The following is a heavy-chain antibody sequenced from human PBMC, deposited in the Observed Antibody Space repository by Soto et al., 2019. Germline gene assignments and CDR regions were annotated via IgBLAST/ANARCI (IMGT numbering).Heavy chain of an antibody. D-gene: IGHD3-10*01. CDR3: ARIRGWGWLGPNDY. V-gene: IGHV2-26*01. J-gene: IGHJ4*02. CDR2: IFSNDAE. Sequence: GSGPTLVNPTETLTLTCTVSGFSLSNARMSVSWIRQPPGKALEWLAHIFSNDAESYSASLKNRLTISKDTSKSQVVLTMTKMDPVDTATYYCARIRGWGWLGPNDYWGQGTLVTVSS. CDR1: GFSLSNARMS.